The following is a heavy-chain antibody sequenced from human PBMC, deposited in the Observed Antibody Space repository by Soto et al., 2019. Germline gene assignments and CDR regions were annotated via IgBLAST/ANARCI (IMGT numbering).Heavy chain of an antibody. Sequence: EVPLVESGGGLVQPGRSLRLSCAASGFTFDDYAMHWVRQAPGKGLEWVSRISWNSGSIGYADSVKGRFTISRDNAKNSLYLQMNSLRAEDTAVYYCAKAVGSYGNFDYWGQGTLVTVSS. CDR3: AKAVGSYGNFDY. CDR1: GFTFDDYA. V-gene: IGHV3-9*01. D-gene: IGHD5-18*01. J-gene: IGHJ4*02. CDR2: ISWNSGSI.